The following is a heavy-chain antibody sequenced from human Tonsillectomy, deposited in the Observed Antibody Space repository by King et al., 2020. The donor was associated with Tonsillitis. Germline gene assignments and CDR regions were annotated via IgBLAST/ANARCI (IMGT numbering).Heavy chain of an antibody. J-gene: IGHJ4*02. Sequence: QLVQSGAEMKKPGESLKISCKASGYNFTREWIAWVRQMPGKGLEWMGIIYIGDSDTRYSPSFQGQVTISADKSINTAYLQWRSLKASDTAISFCARGVGGWLWGYFDFWGQGSLVTVSS. CDR3: ARGVGGWLWGYFDF. CDR1: GYNFTREW. D-gene: IGHD6-19*01. CDR2: IYIGDSDT. V-gene: IGHV5-51*03.